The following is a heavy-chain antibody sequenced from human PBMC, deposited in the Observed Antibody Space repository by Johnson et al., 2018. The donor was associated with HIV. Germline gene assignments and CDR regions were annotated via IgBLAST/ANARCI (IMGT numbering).Heavy chain of an antibody. J-gene: IGHJ3*02. D-gene: IGHD1-26*01. CDR2: ISWDGGST. CDR3: AKGALEWELLAGDAFIS. CDR1: GINFGSYW. Sequence: VQLVESGGGVVRPGGSLRLSCTASGINFGSYWMHWFRQAPGKGLEWVSLISWDGGSTYYADSVKGRFTISRDNSKNSLYLQMNSLRTEDTALYYCAKGALEWELLAGDAFISGAKGQWSPSLQ. V-gene: IGHV3-43*01.